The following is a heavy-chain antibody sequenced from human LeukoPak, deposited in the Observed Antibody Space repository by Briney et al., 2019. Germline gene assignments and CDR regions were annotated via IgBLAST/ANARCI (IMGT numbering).Heavy chain of an antibody. CDR2: IYYGGST. CDR3: ARGRSCSGGSRYPGFDY. CDR1: GGSISNYY. Sequence: SETLSLTCSVSGGSISNYYWSWIRQPPGMGLEWVGYIYYGGSTNYNPSLKSRVTISVDTSKNQFSLKLSSVTAADTAVYYCARGRSCSGGSRYPGFDYWGQGTLVTVSS. J-gene: IGHJ4*02. V-gene: IGHV4-59*01. D-gene: IGHD2-15*01.